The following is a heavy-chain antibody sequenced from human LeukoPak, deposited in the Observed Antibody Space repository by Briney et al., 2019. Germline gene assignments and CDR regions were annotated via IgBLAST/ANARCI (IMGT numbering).Heavy chain of an antibody. J-gene: IGHJ4*02. CDR2: IYYTGST. CDR3: ARQGPNLTVIVATAVEY. CDR1: GGSISSSSHY. V-gene: IGHV4-39*01. D-gene: IGHD2/OR15-2a*01. Sequence: SETLSLTCTVSGGSISSSSHYRGWIRQPPGKGLEWIGIIYYTGSTHYNPSLESRITISVDTSKNQFSLKLSSVIAADTAVYYCARQGPNLTVIVATAVEYWGQGTLVTVSS.